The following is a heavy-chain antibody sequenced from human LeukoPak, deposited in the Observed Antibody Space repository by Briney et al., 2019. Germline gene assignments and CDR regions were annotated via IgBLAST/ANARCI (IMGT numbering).Heavy chain of an antibody. CDR3: ARGLSFDP. CDR1: GFTFSSYA. CDR2: ISGSGYNT. V-gene: IGHV3-23*01. J-gene: IGHJ5*02. Sequence: GGSLRLSCAASGFTFSSYAMSWVRQAPGKGLEWVSAISGSGYNTYYADSVKGRFTISRDNAKNSLFLQMNSLRAEDTAVYYCARGLSFDPWGQGTLVTVSS.